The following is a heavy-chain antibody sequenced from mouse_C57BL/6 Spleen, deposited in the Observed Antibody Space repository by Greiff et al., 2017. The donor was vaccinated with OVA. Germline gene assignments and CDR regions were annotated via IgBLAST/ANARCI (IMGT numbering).Heavy chain of an antibody. CDR1: GYTFTDYY. CDR2: INPNNGGT. CDR3: ASNYVAWFAY. V-gene: IGHV1-26*01. D-gene: IGHD2-1*01. J-gene: IGHJ3*01. Sequence: VQLQQSGPELVKPGASVKISCKASGYTFTDYYMNWVKQSHGKSLEWIGDINPNNGGTSYNQKFKGKATLTVDKSSSTAYMELRSLTSEDSAVYYCASNYVAWFAYWGQGTLVTVSA.